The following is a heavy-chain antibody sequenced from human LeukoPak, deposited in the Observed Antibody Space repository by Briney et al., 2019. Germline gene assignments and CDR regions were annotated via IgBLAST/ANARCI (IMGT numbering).Heavy chain of an antibody. J-gene: IGHJ2*01. D-gene: IGHD2-2*01. V-gene: IGHV4-39*01. CDR2: IYYGGST. Sequence: SETLSLTCTVSGGSISSSSYYWGWIRQPPGKGLEWIGSIYYGGSTYYNPSLKSRVTISVDTSKNQFSLKLSSVTAADTAVYYCARYAIVVVPAAFWYFDLWGRGTLVTVSS. CDR1: GGSISSSSYY. CDR3: ARYAIVVVPAAFWYFDL.